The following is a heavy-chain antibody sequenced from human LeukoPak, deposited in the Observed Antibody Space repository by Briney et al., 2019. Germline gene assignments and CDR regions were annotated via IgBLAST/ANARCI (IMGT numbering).Heavy chain of an antibody. CDR2: ITNSGGST. CDR1: GFTFSNNA. V-gene: IGHV3-23*01. Sequence: PGGSLRLSCAASGFTFSNNAMSWVRQAPGKGLEWVSTITNSGGSTYYVDSVKGRFTISRDNSKNTLYLQMNSLRPEDTAVYYCAKSPTVTTLWAFDIWGQGTMVTVSS. J-gene: IGHJ3*02. D-gene: IGHD4-17*01. CDR3: AKSPTVTTLWAFDI.